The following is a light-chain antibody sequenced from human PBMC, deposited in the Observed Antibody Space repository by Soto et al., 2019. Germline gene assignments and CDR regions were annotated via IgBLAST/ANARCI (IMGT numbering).Light chain of an antibody. V-gene: IGKV3-20*01. CDR1: QSVSSSY. CDR2: GAS. CDR3: QQYGSSGT. Sequence: EIVLTQSPGTLTLSPGERATLSCRASQSVSSSYLAWYQQKPGQAPRLLIYGASSRPTGIPDRFSGSGSGTDFTLTISRLEPEDFAVYYCQQYGSSGTIGQGTKVDIK. J-gene: IGKJ1*01.